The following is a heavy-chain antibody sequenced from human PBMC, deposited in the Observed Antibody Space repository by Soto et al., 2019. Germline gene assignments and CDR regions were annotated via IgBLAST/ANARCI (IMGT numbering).Heavy chain of an antibody. CDR1: GFTFRRHG. CDR3: ARWSNHKVVDA. Sequence: QEQLVESGGGVVQPGMSLRLSCEGSGFTFRRHGMHWVRQSPGKGLEWLAVIWYDGSEKYYADSVKGRFTISRDNSKNMWYLQLNTLTVEDPAVYYRARWSNHKVVDAWGQGPVVTVS. V-gene: IGHV3-33*03. D-gene: IGHD2-8*02. J-gene: IGHJ5*02. CDR2: IWYDGSEK.